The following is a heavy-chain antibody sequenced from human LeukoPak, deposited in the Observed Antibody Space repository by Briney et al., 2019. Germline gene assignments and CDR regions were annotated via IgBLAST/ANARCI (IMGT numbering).Heavy chain of an antibody. V-gene: IGHV3-23*01. Sequence: GGSLRLSCAASGFTFSSYGMSWVRQAPGKGLEWVSAISGSGGSTYYADSVKGRFTISRDNSKNTLYLQMNSLRAEDTAVYYCITFGGVIARSVYFDYWGQGTLVTVSS. J-gene: IGHJ4*02. CDR3: ITFGGVIARSVYFDY. CDR2: ISGSGGST. CDR1: GFTFSSYG. D-gene: IGHD3-16*02.